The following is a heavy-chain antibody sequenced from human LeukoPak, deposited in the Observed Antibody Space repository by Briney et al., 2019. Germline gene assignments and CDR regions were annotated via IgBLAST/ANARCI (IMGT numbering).Heavy chain of an antibody. Sequence: SETLSLTCTVSGGSISSSSYYWGWIRQPPGKGLEWIGSIYYSGSTYYNPSLKSRVTISVDTSKNQFSLKLSSVTAADTAVYYCARHLRFLESPGVWNWFDPWGQGTLVTVSS. V-gene: IGHV4-39*01. CDR1: GGSISSSSYY. J-gene: IGHJ5*02. D-gene: IGHD3-3*01. CDR2: IYYSGST. CDR3: ARHLRFLESPGVWNWFDP.